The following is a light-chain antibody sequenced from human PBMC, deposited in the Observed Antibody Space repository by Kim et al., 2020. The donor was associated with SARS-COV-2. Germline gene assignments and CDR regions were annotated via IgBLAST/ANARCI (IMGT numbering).Light chain of an antibody. CDR3: QAWDSGTAV. J-gene: IGLJ3*02. V-gene: IGLV3-1*01. CDR2: QDT. Sequence: VAQGQTASITCSGDTWGEKYASGYQQKPSQSPVVVIYQDTKRPSGIPERFSGSNSGNTLTLTISVTQPMDESDYYCQAWDSGTAVFGGGTQLTVL. CDR1: TWGEKY.